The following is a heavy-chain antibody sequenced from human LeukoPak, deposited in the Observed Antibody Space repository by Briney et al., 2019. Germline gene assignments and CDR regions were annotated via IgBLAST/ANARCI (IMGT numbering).Heavy chain of an antibody. Sequence: GGSLRLSCAASGFTFSSYAMHWVRQAPGKGLEWVAVISYDGSNKYYADSVKGRFTISRDNSKNTLYLQMNSLRAEDTAVYYCARDVGYCSSTSCSDYRGQGTLVTVSS. D-gene: IGHD2-2*01. V-gene: IGHV3-30-3*01. CDR1: GFTFSSYA. J-gene: IGHJ4*02. CDR2: ISYDGSNK. CDR3: ARDVGYCSSTSCSDY.